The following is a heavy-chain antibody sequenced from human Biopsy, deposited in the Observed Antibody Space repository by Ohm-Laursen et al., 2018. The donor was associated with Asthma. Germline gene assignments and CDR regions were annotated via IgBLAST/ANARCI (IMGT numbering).Heavy chain of an antibody. CDR1: GYSLTDLS. Sequence: ASVKVSCKISGYSLTDLSMHWVRQAPGRGLEWMGGHDHEEGGTVNARRFQGRVTMTEDTSTDTAYMELSSLSFDDTAVYYCASDFPKDYVRYNFQFWGQGTLVTVSS. J-gene: IGHJ4*02. D-gene: IGHD4-17*01. V-gene: IGHV1-24*01. CDR2: HDHEEGGT. CDR3: ASDFPKDYVRYNFQF.